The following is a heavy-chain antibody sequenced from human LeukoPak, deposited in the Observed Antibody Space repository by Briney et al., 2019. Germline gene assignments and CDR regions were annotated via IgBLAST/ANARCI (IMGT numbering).Heavy chain of an antibody. CDR1: GYTFTGYY. D-gene: IGHD3-9*01. V-gene: IGHV1-8*02. CDR3: ARLTNYDILTGYYQGDNWFDP. CDR2: MNPNSGNT. J-gene: IGHJ5*02. Sequence: ASVKVSCKTSGYTFTGYYIYWVRQATGQGLEGMGWMNPNSGNTGYAQKFQGRVTMTRNTSISTAYMELSSLRSEDTAVYYCARLTNYDILTGYYQGDNWFDPWGQGTLVTVSS.